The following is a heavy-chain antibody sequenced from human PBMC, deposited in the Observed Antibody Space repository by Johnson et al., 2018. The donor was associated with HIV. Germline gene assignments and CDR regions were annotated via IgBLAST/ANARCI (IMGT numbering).Heavy chain of an antibody. V-gene: IGHV3-23*04. J-gene: IGHJ3*02. Sequence: VQLVESGGGLVQPGGSLRLSCAASGFTFGSYVMSWVRQAPGKGLEWVSAISGSGASTYYADSLTGRCTISRDNSKNTLYLQMNRLRAEDTALYYCAKDIYGYDAFDIWGQGTMVTVSS. CDR2: ISGSGAST. CDR1: GFTFGSYV. CDR3: AKDIYGYDAFDI. D-gene: IGHD5-24*01.